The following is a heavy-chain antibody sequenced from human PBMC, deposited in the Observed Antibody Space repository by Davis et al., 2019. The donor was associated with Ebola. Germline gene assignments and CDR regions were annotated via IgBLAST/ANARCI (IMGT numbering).Heavy chain of an antibody. J-gene: IGHJ3*02. D-gene: IGHD1-26*01. CDR1: GFTFSSYS. V-gene: IGHV3-21*01. CDR2: ISSSSSYI. Sequence: GESLKISCAASGFTFSSYSMNWVRQAPGKGLEWVSSISSSSSYIYYADSVKGRFTISRDNAKNSLYLQMNSLRAEDTAVYYCARGGSSPERNRVGAFDIWGQGTMVTVSS. CDR3: ARGGSSPERNRVGAFDI.